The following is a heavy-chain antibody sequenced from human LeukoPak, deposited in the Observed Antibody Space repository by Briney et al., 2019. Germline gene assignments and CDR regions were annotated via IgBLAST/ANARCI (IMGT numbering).Heavy chain of an antibody. CDR3: ARDPVIAAAGTTHDY. J-gene: IGHJ4*02. D-gene: IGHD6-13*01. CDR1: GGTFSNYA. V-gene: IGHV1-69*05. CDR2: IISLYGTA. Sequence: ASVKVSCKASGGTFSNYAISWVRQAPGQGLEWMGGIISLYGTAKYTQKFQDRVSITTDESTSTAYMEPSSLRSEDTAVYYCARDPVIAAAGTTHDYWGQGTLVTVSS.